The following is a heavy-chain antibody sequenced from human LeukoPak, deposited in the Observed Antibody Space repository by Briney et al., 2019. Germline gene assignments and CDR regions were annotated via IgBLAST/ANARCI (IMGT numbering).Heavy chain of an antibody. CDR3: ARAPGTRDAFDI. V-gene: IGHV3-53*01. CDR2: IYSGGST. CDR1: GFTVSSNY. D-gene: IGHD1-14*01. J-gene: IGHJ3*02. Sequence: GGSLRLSCAASGFTVSSNYMSWVRQAPGKGLEWVSVIYSGGSTYYADSVKGRFTISRDNSKNTLYLQMNSLRAEDTAVYYCARAPGTRDAFDIRGQGTMVTVSS.